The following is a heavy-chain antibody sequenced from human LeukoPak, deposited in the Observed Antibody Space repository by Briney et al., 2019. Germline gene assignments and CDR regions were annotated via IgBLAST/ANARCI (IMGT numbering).Heavy chain of an antibody. Sequence: PSETLSLTCTVSDDSIRTNTYYRGWIRQPPGKGLEWIGSIYYSGSTYYNLSLKSRVTISVDTSKKQFSLKLSSVTAADTAVYYCARLSPFGYYDSSGYPFDYWGQGTLVTVSS. V-gene: IGHV4-39*01. CDR3: ARLSPFGYYDSSGYPFDY. CDR2: IYYSGST. CDR1: DDSIRTNTYY. D-gene: IGHD3-22*01. J-gene: IGHJ4*02.